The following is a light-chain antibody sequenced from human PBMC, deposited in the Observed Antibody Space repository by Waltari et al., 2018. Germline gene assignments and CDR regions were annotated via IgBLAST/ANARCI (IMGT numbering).Light chain of an antibody. V-gene: IGKV1-33*01. CDR3: QQYDNLPRVT. CDR2: DAS. J-gene: IGKJ3*01. CDR1: QDISNY. Sequence: DIQMTQSPSSLSASVGDRVTITCQASQDISNYLNWYQQKPGKAPKHLIYDASNLETGVPTRFSGSGSGTDFTFTISSLQPEDIATYYCQQYDNLPRVTFGPGTKVDIK.